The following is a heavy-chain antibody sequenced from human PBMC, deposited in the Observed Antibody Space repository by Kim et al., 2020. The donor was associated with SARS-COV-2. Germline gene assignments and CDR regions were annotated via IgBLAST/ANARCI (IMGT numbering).Heavy chain of an antibody. J-gene: IGHJ6*02. CDR2: ISYDGSNK. D-gene: IGHD6-19*01. CDR1: GFTFSSYG. CDR3: AATYSSGWYYYYYGMDV. Sequence: GGSLRLSCAASGFTFSSYGMHWVRQAPGKGLEWVAVISYDGSNKYYADSVKGLFTISRDNSKNTLYLQMNSLRAEDTAVYYCAATYSSGWYYYYYGMDVWGQGTTVTVSS. V-gene: IGHV3-33*05.